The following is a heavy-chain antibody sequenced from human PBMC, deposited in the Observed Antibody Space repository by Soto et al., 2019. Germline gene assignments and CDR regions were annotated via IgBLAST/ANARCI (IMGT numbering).Heavy chain of an antibody. J-gene: IGHJ5*02. CDR1: GYTFTGYY. D-gene: IGHD6-13*01. CDR2: INPNSGGT. V-gene: IGHV1-2*04. CDR3: ARAWSSSYIDP. Sequence: QVQLVQSGAEVKKPGASVKVSCKASGYTFTGYYMHWVRQAPGQGLEWMGWINPNSGGTNYARKFQGWVTMTRDTSISTAYMELSRLRSDDTAVYYCARAWSSSYIDPWGQGTLVTVSS.